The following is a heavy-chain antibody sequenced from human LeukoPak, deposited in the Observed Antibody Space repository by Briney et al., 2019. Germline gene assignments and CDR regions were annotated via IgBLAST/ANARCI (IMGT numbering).Heavy chain of an antibody. CDR3: ARVLFLEWVINWFDP. CDR2: IYYSGST. D-gene: IGHD3-3*01. J-gene: IGHJ5*02. Sequence: SQTLSLTCTVSGGSISSGDYYWSWIRQPPGKGLEWIGYIYYSGSTYYNPSLKSRVTISVDTSENQFSLKLSSVTAADTAVYYCARVLFLEWVINWFDPWGQGTLVTVSS. V-gene: IGHV4-30-4*08. CDR1: GGSISSGDYY.